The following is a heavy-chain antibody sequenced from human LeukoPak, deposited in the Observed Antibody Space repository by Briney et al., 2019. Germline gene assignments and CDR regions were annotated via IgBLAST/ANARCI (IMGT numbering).Heavy chain of an antibody. CDR3: AKGGHYSFFDT. Sequence: GGSLRLSCAASGFTFWNSAMSWLRRAPGKGLEWVSTVCGFGGETFYADSVKGRFSLSRDNFKNTLSLQMNSLRAEDTAIYYCAKGGHYSFFDTWGQGTLVTVSS. V-gene: IGHV3-23*01. D-gene: IGHD3-10*01. J-gene: IGHJ5*02. CDR2: VCGFGGET. CDR1: GFTFWNSA.